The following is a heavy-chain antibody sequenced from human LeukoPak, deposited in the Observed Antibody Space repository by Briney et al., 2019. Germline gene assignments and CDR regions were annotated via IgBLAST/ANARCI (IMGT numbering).Heavy chain of an antibody. CDR1: GFTFSSNG. J-gene: IGHJ4*02. Sequence: GGSLRLSCAASGFTFSSNGMSWVRQAPGKGLEWVSAISTSGGSTYYADSVKGRFTFSRDNSKNTLYLQMNSLRAEDTAVYYCAKGGHSSSDTQIDYWGQGTLVTVSS. CDR3: AKGGHSSSDTQIDY. D-gene: IGHD6-13*01. V-gene: IGHV3-23*01. CDR2: ISTSGGST.